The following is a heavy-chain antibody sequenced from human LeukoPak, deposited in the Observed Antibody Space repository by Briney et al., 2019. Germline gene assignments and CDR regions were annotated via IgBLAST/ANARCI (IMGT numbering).Heavy chain of an antibody. CDR2: IYYSGST. CDR3: ARQGRGYGGNSDY. CDR1: GGSISSYY. J-gene: IGHJ4*02. V-gene: IGHV4-59*08. Sequence: IPSETLSLTCTVSGGSISSYYWTWIRQPPEKGLEWIGYIYYSGSTNYNPSLKSRVTISVDTSKNQFSLKLSSVTAADTAVYYCARQGRGYGGNSDYWGQGTLVTVSS. D-gene: IGHD4-23*01.